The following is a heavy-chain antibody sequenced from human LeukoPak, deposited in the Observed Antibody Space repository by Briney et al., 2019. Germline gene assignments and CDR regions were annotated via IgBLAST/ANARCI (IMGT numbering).Heavy chain of an antibody. CDR1: GGSFSGYY. CDR2: INHSGST. Sequence: KSSETLSLTCAAYGGSFSGYYWSWIRQPPGKGLEWIGEINHSGSTNYNPSLKSRVTISVDTSKNQFSLKLSSVTAADTAVYYCARYGATGGFDYWGQGTLVTVSS. D-gene: IGHD7-27*01. CDR3: ARYGATGGFDY. J-gene: IGHJ4*02. V-gene: IGHV4-34*01.